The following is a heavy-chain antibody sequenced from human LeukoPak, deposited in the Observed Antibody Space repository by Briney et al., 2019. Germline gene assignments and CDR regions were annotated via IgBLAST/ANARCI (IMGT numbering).Heavy chain of an antibody. CDR2: ISYDGSNK. CDR3: AKDHLDYDILTGLDC. V-gene: IGHV3-30*18. Sequence: GRSLRLSCAASGFTFSSYGMHWVRQAPGKGLEWVAVISYDGSNKYYADSVKGRFTISRDNSKNTLYLQMNSLRAEDTAVYYCAKDHLDYDILTGLDCWGQGTLVTVSS. D-gene: IGHD3-9*01. J-gene: IGHJ4*02. CDR1: GFTFSSYG.